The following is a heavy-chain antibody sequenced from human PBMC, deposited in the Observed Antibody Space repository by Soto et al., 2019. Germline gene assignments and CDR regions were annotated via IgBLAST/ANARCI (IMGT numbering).Heavy chain of an antibody. CDR3: ARHRYRDYYFDY. J-gene: IGHJ4*02. D-gene: IGHD4-17*01. Sequence: GGSLRLSCGASEFTFSTYWMSWVRQAPGKGLEWVANIKQDGSDKYFVDSVKGRFTISRDNAKNSLYLQMNSLRVEDTAVYYCARHRYRDYYFDYWGQGTLVTVSS. V-gene: IGHV3-7*01. CDR2: IKQDGSDK. CDR1: EFTFSTYW.